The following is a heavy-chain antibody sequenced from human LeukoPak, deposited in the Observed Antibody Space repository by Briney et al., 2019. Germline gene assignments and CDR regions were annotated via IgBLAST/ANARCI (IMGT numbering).Heavy chain of an antibody. V-gene: IGHV4-39*07. CDR1: GGSISSSSYN. Sequence: SETLSLTCTVSGGSISSSSYNWGWIRQPPGKGLEWIASIYYSGSTYYNPSLKSRVTISVDTSKNQFSLRLSSVTAADTAVYYCARRSYYVAFDIWGQGTMVTVSS. J-gene: IGHJ3*02. D-gene: IGHD1-26*01. CDR2: IYYSGST. CDR3: ARRSYYVAFDI.